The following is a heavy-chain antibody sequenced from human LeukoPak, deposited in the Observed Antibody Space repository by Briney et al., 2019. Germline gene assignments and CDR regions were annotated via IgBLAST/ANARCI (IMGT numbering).Heavy chain of an antibody. CDR3: ASLITYYYDSSTYPPGDY. CDR1: AFTFTTYS. V-gene: IGHV3-48*01. CDR2: IISSSNTI. Sequence: GGTLRLSCAASAFTFTTYSMNCVRQAPGKGLEWLSYIISSSNTIYYADSVKVRFTISRDNAKNSLYLQMKSLSAEDTAVYYCASLITYYYDSSTYPPGDYWGQGTLVTVSS. D-gene: IGHD3-22*01. J-gene: IGHJ4*02.